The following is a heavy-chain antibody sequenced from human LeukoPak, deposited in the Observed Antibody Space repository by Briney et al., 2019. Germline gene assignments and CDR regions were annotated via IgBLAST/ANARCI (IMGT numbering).Heavy chain of an antibody. J-gene: IGHJ3*02. Sequence: RSSETLSLTCTVSGYSISSGYYWGWIRQPPGKGLEWIGSIYHSGSTYYNPSLKSRVTISVDTSKNQFSLKLSSVTAADTAVYYCARETAVAGGDAFDIWGQGTMVTVSS. CDR2: IYHSGST. D-gene: IGHD6-19*01. V-gene: IGHV4-38-2*02. CDR1: GYSISSGYY. CDR3: ARETAVAGGDAFDI.